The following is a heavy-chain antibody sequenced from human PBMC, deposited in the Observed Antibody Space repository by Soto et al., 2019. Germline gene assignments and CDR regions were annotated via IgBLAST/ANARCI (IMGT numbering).Heavy chain of an antibody. CDR1: GGSISNSNW. Sequence: QVQLQESGPGLVKPSGTLSLTCAVSGGSISNSNWWSWVRQPPGQGLEWIGEIYHSGSTNYNPSLKSRVTISVDKSKNQFSLKLSSVTAADTAVYYCARSNSGSYYEVFDYWGQGTLVTVSS. CDR2: IYHSGST. D-gene: IGHD1-26*01. V-gene: IGHV4-4*02. J-gene: IGHJ4*02. CDR3: ARSNSGSYYEVFDY.